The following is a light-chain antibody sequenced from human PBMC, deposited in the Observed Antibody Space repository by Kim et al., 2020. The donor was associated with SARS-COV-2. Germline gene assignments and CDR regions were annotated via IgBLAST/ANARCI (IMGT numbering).Light chain of an antibody. CDR1: QDIRNY. CDR3: QQCDSLPLT. CDR2: DAS. Sequence: AAAVENKITITCQASQDIRNYLNWMQQKPGKAPRLLSYDASDLAGAPARFSGSGSGTDFTLTISNLQPEDIATYYCQQCDSLPLTFGGGTRVDIK. V-gene: IGKV1-33*01. J-gene: IGKJ4*01.